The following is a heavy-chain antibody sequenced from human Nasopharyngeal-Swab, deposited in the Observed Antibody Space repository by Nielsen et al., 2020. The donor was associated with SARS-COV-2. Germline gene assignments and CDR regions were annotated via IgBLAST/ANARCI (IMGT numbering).Heavy chain of an antibody. D-gene: IGHD3-3*01. Sequence: PGKGLEWIGEINHSGSTNYNPSLKSRVTISVDTSKNQFSLKLSSMTAADTAVYYCARAIFGVVIIFNYYYMDVWGKGTTVTVSS. V-gene: IGHV4-34*01. J-gene: IGHJ6*03. CDR2: INHSGST. CDR3: ARAIFGVVIIFNYYYMDV.